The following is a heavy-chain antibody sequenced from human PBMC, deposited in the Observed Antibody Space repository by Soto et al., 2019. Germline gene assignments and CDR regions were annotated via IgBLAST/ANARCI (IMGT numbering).Heavy chain of an antibody. CDR3: AKEGYCSGGSYYSPYYYYGMDV. J-gene: IGHJ6*02. Sequence: GSLRLSCAASGFTFSSYAMSWVRQAPGKGLEWVSAISGSGGSTYYADSVKGRFTISRDNSKNTLYLQMNSLRAEDTAVYYCAKEGYCSGGSYYSPYYYYGMDVWGQGTTVTVSS. CDR1: GFTFSSYA. CDR2: ISGSGGST. V-gene: IGHV3-23*01. D-gene: IGHD2-15*01.